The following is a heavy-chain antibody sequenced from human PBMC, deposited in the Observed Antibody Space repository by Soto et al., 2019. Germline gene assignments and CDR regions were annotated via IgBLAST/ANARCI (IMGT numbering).Heavy chain of an antibody. J-gene: IGHJ4*02. CDR2: ISGYNGNT. CDR3: ARDCNGGRCYPMY. Sequence: QVQLVQSGGEVKKPGASVKVSCKASDYTFANYGISWVRQAPGLGPEWMGWISGYNGNTNYAQKFQGRLTMTTDTSTSKAYMELRSPGSDDTAVYYCARDCNGGRCYPMYWGQGTLVTVSS. V-gene: IGHV1-18*01. D-gene: IGHD2-15*01. CDR1: DYTFANYG.